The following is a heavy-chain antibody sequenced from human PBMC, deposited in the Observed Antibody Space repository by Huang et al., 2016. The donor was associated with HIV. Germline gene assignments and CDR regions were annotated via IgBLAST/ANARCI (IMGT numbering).Heavy chain of an antibody. V-gene: IGHV3-30*03. D-gene: IGHD1-1*01. CDR1: GFTFNNYG. J-gene: IGHJ4*02. CDR3: TFNGIVRGIASDH. Sequence: QVQLVESGGGVVQPGRSLRLSCAASGFTFNNYGMYWVRQAPGKEPKWVAVISYDGMNSFYAESVKGRFTISRDNSKITLYLQMTNREHDDTAIYYCTFNGIVRGIASDHWGPGTLVTVSS. CDR2: ISYDGMNS.